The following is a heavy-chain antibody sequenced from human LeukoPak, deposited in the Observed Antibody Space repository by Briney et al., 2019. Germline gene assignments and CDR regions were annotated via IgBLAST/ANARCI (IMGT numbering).Heavy chain of an antibody. CDR2: INSDGRST. Sequence: GGSLRLSCAASGFIFSSYWMHWVRQAPGKGLVWVSRINSDGRSTTYADSVKGRSSISRDNAKNTLYLHLDSLRAEDTGVYYCARAVRAHPPADFWGQGTLVTVSS. V-gene: IGHV3-74*01. CDR1: GFIFSSYW. J-gene: IGHJ4*02. CDR3: ARAVRAHPPADF. D-gene: IGHD3-3*01.